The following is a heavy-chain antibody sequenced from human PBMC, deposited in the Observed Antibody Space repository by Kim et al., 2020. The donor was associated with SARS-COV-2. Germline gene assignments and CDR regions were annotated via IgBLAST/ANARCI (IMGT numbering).Heavy chain of an antibody. Sequence: TNYAQKLQGRVTMTTDTSTSTAYMELRSLRSDDTAVYYCAREGAARHFDYWGQGTLVTVSS. CDR2: T. CDR3: AREGAARHFDY. V-gene: IGHV1-18*01. J-gene: IGHJ4*02. D-gene: IGHD6-6*01.